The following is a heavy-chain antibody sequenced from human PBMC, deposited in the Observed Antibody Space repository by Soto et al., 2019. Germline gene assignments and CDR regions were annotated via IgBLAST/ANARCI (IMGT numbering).Heavy chain of an antibody. CDR1: GFTFSSYA. J-gene: IGHJ4*02. CDR3: ARLSLGYCSSTSCRTNY. CDR2: ISSNGGST. D-gene: IGHD2-2*01. Sequence: GGSLRLSCAASGFTFSSYAMHWVRQAPGKGLEYVSAISSNGGSTYYANSVKGRFTISRDNSKNTLYLQMGSLRAEDMAVYYCARLSLGYCSSTSCRTNYWGQGTLVTVSS. V-gene: IGHV3-64*01.